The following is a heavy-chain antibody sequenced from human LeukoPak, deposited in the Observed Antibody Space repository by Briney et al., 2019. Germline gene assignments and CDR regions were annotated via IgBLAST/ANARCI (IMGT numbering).Heavy chain of an antibody. V-gene: IGHV1-69*01. D-gene: IGHD3-22*01. Sequence: GSSVKVSCKASGGTFSRYAISWVRQAPGQGLEWMGGIIPIYGTPNYAQKFQGRVTITADESTSTAYMELSSLRSEDTAVYYCARDNPEYYYDSSGLSDAFDIWGQGTMVTVSS. CDR2: IIPIYGTP. J-gene: IGHJ3*02. CDR1: GGTFSRYA. CDR3: ARDNPEYYYDSSGLSDAFDI.